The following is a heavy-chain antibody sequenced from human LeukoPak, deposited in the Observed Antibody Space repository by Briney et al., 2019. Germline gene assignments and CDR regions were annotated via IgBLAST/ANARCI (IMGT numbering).Heavy chain of an antibody. V-gene: IGHV3-21*04. CDR2: ISSSSSYI. Sequence: GGSLRLSCAASGFTFSSYSMNWVRQAPGKGLEWVSSISSSSSYIYYADSVKGRFTISRDNAKNSLYLQMNSLRAEDTAVYYCAKLNCTNGVCYYFDYWGQGTLVTVSS. CDR1: GFTFSSYS. J-gene: IGHJ4*02. D-gene: IGHD2-8*01. CDR3: AKLNCTNGVCYYFDY.